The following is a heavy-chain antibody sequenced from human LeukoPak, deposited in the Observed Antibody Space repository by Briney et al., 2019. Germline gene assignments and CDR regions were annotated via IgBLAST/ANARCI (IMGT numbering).Heavy chain of an antibody. V-gene: IGHV1-2*02. CDR3: ARGGGSGYAHFDY. J-gene: IGHJ4*02. CDR2: INPNSGDT. CDR1: GYTFTDYF. Sequence: ASVKVSCKASGYTFTDYFMHWVRQAPGHGLDWMGWINPNSGDTNYAQKFQGRVTMTTDTSTSTAYMELRSLRSDDTAVYYCARGGGSGYAHFDYWGQGTLVTVSS. D-gene: IGHD3-22*01.